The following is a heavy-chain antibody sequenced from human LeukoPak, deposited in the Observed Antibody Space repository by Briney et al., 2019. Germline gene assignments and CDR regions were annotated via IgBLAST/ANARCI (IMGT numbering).Heavy chain of an antibody. CDR2: VHNSGSI. J-gene: IGHJ6*04. D-gene: IGHD1-26*01. CDR1: GGSISNFH. CDR3: ASLEGAKDVGV. V-gene: IGHV4-4*07. Sequence: SETLSLTCAVSGGSISNFHWSWIRQPAGKGLEWIGRVHNSGSINYNPSLRGRVTVSVDTSKNQFSLQLNSVTAADTAVYYCASLEGAKDVGVWGTGTTVTVSS.